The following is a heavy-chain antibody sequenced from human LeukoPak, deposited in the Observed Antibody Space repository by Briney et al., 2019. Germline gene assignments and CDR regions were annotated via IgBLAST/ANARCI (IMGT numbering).Heavy chain of an antibody. V-gene: IGHV3-15*01. J-gene: IGHJ5*02. D-gene: IGHD6-13*01. CDR2: IKAKAHGGTI. CDR3: AKDSRTYFKWLDP. Sequence: GGSLRLSCAASGFTFINAWMAWVRQAPGKGLEWVGRIKAKAHGGTIEYAAPVKGRFTISRDDSEKTLYLQMNSLKTEDTAVYYCAKDSRTYFKWLDPWGQGTLVTVSS. CDR1: GFTFINAW.